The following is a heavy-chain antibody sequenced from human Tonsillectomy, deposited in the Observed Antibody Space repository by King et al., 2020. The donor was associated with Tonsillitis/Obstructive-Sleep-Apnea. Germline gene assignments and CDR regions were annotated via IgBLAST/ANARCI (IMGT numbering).Heavy chain of an antibody. CDR2: INPNSGGT. D-gene: IGHD3-22*01. V-gene: IGHV1-2*02. J-gene: IGHJ3*02. Sequence: VQLVESGAEVKKPGASVKVSCKASGYTFTGYYMHWVRQAPGQGLEWMGWINPNSGGTNYAQKFQGRVTMTRDTSISTAYMELSRLRSDDTAVYYCARGYYDSSGYYEGDAFDIWGQGTMVTVSS. CDR1: GYTFTGYY. CDR3: ARGYYDSSGYYEGDAFDI.